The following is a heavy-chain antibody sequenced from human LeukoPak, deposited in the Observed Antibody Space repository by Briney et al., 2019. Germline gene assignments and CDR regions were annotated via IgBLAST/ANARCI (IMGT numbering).Heavy chain of an antibody. CDR3: ASNDFWSGYRRYFDY. Sequence: GGSLRLSCAASGFTFSSYWMSWVRQAPGRGLEWVANIKQDGSEKYYVDSVKGRFTISRDNAKNSLYLQMNSLRAEDTAVYYCASNDFWSGYRRYFDYWGQGTLVTVSS. CDR2: IKQDGSEK. D-gene: IGHD3-3*01. V-gene: IGHV3-7*01. CDR1: GFTFSSYW. J-gene: IGHJ4*02.